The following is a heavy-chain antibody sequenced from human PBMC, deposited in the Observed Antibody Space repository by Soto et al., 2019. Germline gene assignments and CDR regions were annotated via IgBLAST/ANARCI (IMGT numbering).Heavy chain of an antibody. J-gene: IGHJ6*02. D-gene: IGHD3-3*01. CDR1: GYTFTSYA. Sequence: ASVKVSCKASGYTFTSYAMHWVRQAPGQRLEWMGWINAGNGNTKYSQKFQGRVTITRDTSASTAYMELSSLRSEDTAVYYCAIASYYDFWSGYTTSENYYYGMDVWGQGTTVTVSS. V-gene: IGHV1-3*01. CDR2: INAGNGNT. CDR3: AIASYYDFWSGYTTSENYYYGMDV.